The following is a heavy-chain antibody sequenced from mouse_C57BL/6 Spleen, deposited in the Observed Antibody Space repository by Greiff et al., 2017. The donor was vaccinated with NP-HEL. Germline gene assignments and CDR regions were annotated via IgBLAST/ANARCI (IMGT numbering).Heavy chain of an antibody. CDR3: SVLYYDNHYDFDY. D-gene: IGHD1-1*01. CDR1: GYTFTSYW. J-gene: IGHJ2*01. V-gene: IGHV1-69*01. Sequence: QVQLQQPGAELVMPGASVKLSCKASGYTFTSYWMHWVKQRPGQGLEWIGKIDPTDSNTNYNQKFKGKSTMTVDKSSSTAYIQLSSLTSEDSSVCYDSVLYYDNHYDFDYWGQGTTVTVSS. CDR2: IDPTDSNT.